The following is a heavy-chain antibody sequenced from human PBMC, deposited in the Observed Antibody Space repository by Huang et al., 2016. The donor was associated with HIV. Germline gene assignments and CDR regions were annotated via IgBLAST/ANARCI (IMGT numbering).Heavy chain of an antibody. Sequence: EVQLVESGGGLIQPGGSLRLSCAASGFTVSTNYMTWFRQAPGKGLEWVSLIDSGGTTYYADSVKGRFTISRDDSENTLYLHMTSLRAGDTAVYYCAKEGDTGAALGYWGQGTLVTVS. V-gene: IGHV3-53*01. CDR2: IDSGGTT. D-gene: IGHD2-8*02. CDR1: GFTVSTNY. CDR3: AKEGDTGAALGY. J-gene: IGHJ4*02.